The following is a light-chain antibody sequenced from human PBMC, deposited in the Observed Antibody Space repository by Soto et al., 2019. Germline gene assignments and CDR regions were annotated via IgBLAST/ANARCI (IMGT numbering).Light chain of an antibody. J-gene: IGLJ1*01. Sequence: QAVLTQPASVSGSPGQAITSSCTGTSSDVGNYKYVSWYQQHPGKAPKLMIYEVSNRLSGVSNRFSGSKSGNTASLTISGLQAEDETDYYCFSYTSSGTYVFGTGTKVTVL. CDR1: SSDVGNYKY. CDR3: FSYTSSGTYV. CDR2: EVS. V-gene: IGLV2-14*01.